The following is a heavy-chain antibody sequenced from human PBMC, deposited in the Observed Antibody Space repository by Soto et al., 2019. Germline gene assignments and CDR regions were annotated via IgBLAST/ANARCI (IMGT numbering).Heavy chain of an antibody. CDR1: GFTFSIYC. V-gene: IGHV3-7*01. Sequence: GALRLSCSASGFTFSIYCMSLVRQAPGKGLEWVANIKQDGSEKYYVDSVKGRFTISRDNAKNSLYLQMNSLRAEDTAVYYCACGYSRGYFDYWGQGTLVTVSS. J-gene: IGHJ4*02. D-gene: IGHD5-18*01. CDR3: ACGYSRGYFDY. CDR2: IKQDGSEK.